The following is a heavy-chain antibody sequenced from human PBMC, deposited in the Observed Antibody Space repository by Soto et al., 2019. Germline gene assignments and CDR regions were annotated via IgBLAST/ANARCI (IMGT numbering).Heavy chain of an antibody. CDR1: GGTFSSYA. J-gene: IGHJ4*02. D-gene: IGHD3-22*01. Sequence: SVKVSCKTSGGTFSSYAISWVRQAPGQGLEWMGGIIPIFGTANYAQKFQGRVTITADESTSTAYMELSSLRSEDTAVYYCARDLDSYYDSTTDDYWGQGTLVTVSS. CDR2: IIPIFGTA. CDR3: ARDLDSYYDSTTDDY. V-gene: IGHV1-69*13.